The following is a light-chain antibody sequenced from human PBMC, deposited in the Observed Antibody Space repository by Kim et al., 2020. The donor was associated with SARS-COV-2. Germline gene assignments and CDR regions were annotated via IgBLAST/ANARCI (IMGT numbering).Light chain of an antibody. CDR2: GAS. CDR1: QSIGSN. J-gene: IGKJ4*01. CDR3: QQYNHQSPCT. Sequence: EVVMTQSPATLSVSPGERATLSCRASQSIGSNLAWYQQKPGQAPSLLIHGASTRATGVPARFSGSGFGTEFTLAISSLQSEEYAVYYCQQYNHQSPCTFGEGTKVDIK. V-gene: IGKV3-15*01.